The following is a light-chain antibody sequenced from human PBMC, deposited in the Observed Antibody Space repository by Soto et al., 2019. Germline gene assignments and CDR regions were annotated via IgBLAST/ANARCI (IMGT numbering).Light chain of an antibody. CDR2: NGN. V-gene: IGLV1-44*01. J-gene: IGLJ3*02. Sequence: QSVLTQPPSASGTPGQTVTVSCSGSSSNIGSHSVHWYQQLPGTAPKLLVVNGNLRPSGVPGRFSGSKSGTSASLAISGLQCEDEADYYCATWDDSLNGPVFGGGTKLTVL. CDR1: SSNIGSHS. CDR3: ATWDDSLNGPV.